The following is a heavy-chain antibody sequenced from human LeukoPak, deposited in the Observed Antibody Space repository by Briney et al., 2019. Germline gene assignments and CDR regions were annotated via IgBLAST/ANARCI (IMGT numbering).Heavy chain of an antibody. CDR3: AKPATYYYDSSGYYLDY. D-gene: IGHD3-22*01. J-gene: IGHJ4*02. Sequence: GRSLRLSCAASGFTFSSYGMHWVRPAPGKGLEWVAVIWYDGSNKYYADSVKGRFTISRDNSKNTLYLQMNSLRAEDTAVYYSAKPATYYYDSSGYYLDYWGQGTLVTVSS. CDR1: GFTFSSYG. CDR2: IWYDGSNK. V-gene: IGHV3-33*06.